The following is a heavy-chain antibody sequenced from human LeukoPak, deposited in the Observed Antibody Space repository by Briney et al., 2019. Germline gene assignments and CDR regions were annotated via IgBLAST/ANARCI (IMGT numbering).Heavy chain of an antibody. CDR1: GGSISSSSYY. V-gene: IGHV4-39*01. CDR3: ARVIAGKRGGWFDP. CDR2: IYYSGST. J-gene: IGHJ5*02. Sequence: PSETLSLTCTVSGGSISSSSYYWGWIRQPPGKGLEWIGSIYYSGSTYYNPSLKSRVTISVDTSKNQFSLKLSSATAADTAVYYCARVIAGKRGGWFDPWGQGTLVTVSS. D-gene: IGHD2/OR15-2a*01.